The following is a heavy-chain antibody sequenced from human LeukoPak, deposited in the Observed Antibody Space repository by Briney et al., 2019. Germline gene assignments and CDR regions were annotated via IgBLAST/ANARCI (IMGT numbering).Heavy chain of an antibody. CDR3: AREISDYYDSSGYYPQGFDY. V-gene: IGHV4-34*01. D-gene: IGHD3-22*01. Sequence: SETLSLTCAVYGGSFSGYFWSWIRQPPGKGLEWIGEINHSGSTNHNPSLKSRVTISVDTSKNQFSLKLSSVTAADTAVYYCAREISDYYDSSGYYPQGFDYWGQGTLVTVSS. J-gene: IGHJ4*02. CDR1: GGSFSGYF. CDR2: INHSGST.